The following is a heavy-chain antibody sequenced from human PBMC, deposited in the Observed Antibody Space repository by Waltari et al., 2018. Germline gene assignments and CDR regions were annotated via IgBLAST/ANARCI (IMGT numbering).Heavy chain of an antibody. CDR3: ARPHYYDSSGYLEAVDY. CDR2: IYPGDSDT. J-gene: IGHJ4*02. V-gene: IGHV5-51*01. D-gene: IGHD3-22*01. Sequence: KISCKGSGSSFTSYWIGWVRQMPGKGLEWMGIIYPGDSDTRYSPSFQGQVTISADKSISTAYLQWSSLKASDTAMYYCARPHYYDSSGYLEAVDYWGQGTLVTVSS. CDR1: GSSFTSYW.